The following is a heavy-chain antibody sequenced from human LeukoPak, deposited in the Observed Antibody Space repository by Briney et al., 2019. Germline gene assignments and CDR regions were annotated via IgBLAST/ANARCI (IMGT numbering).Heavy chain of an antibody. Sequence: GRSLRLSCAASGFTFSSYGMHWVRQAPGKGLEWVAVIWFDGSDKYYADSVKGRFTISRDSSKHTLYLQMNSLRADDTAVYYCARRSGSHFDYWGQGTLVTVSS. CDR2: IWFDGSDK. J-gene: IGHJ4*02. D-gene: IGHD1-26*01. V-gene: IGHV3-33*01. CDR3: ARRSGSHFDY. CDR1: GFTFSSYG.